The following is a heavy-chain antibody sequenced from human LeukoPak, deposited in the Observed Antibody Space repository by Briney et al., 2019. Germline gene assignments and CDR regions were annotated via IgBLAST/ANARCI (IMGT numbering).Heavy chain of an antibody. CDR1: GFKFNTCG. Sequence: GGSLRLSCAASGFKFNTCGMHWVRRAPGKGLEWVARIVDDGSRQYYGDAVKGRFIIARDNSKSTLLLQMNSLGAEDTATYYCVKSSGRDDYGMDAWGQGTTVTVSS. V-gene: IGHV3-30*18. CDR3: VKSSGRDDYGMDA. CDR2: IVDDGSRQ. J-gene: IGHJ6*02. D-gene: IGHD3-10*01.